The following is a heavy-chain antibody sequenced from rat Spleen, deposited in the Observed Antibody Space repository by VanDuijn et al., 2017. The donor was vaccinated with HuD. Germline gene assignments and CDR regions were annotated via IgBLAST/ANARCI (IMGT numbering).Heavy chain of an antibody. Sequence: EVQLVESGGGLVQPGRSLRLSCAASGFTLSNYDMAWVRQAPTKGLEWVASSSPGGGDTYYRDSVKGRFTVSRDNVKSTLYLQMDSLRPEDTATYYCAKGGYNNYWYFDFWGPGTMVAVSS. CDR1: GFTLSNYD. D-gene: IGHD4-1*01. CDR3: AKGGYNNYWYFDF. V-gene: IGHV5-25*01. J-gene: IGHJ1*01. CDR2: SSPGGGDT.